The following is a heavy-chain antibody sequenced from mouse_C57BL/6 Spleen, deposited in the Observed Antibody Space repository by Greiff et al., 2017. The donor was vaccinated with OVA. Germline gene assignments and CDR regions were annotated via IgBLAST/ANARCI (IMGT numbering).Heavy chain of an antibody. CDR1: GFTFSSYA. CDR2: ISDGGSYT. V-gene: IGHV5-4*01. J-gene: IGHJ1*03. CDR3: ARDGYYGRYFDV. D-gene: IGHD1-1*01. Sequence: EVQGVESGGGLVKPGGSLKLSCAASGFTFSSYAMSWVRQTPEKRLEWVATISDGGSYTYYPDNVKGRFTISRDNAKNNLYLQMSHLKSEDTAMYYCARDGYYGRYFDVWGTGTTVTVSS.